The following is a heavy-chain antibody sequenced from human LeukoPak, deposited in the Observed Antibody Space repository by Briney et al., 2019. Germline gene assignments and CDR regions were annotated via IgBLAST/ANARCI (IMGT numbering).Heavy chain of an antibody. CDR1: GFTFSSYW. J-gene: IGHJ4*02. Sequence: GGSLRLSCAASGFTFSSYWMHWVRQAPGKGLVWVSRINSDGSSTSYADSVKGRFTISRDNAKTTLYLQMNSLRAEDTAVYYCARGPITMVRGPPDYWGQGTLVTVSS. CDR3: ARGPITMVRGPPDY. V-gene: IGHV3-74*01. CDR2: INSDGSST. D-gene: IGHD3-10*01.